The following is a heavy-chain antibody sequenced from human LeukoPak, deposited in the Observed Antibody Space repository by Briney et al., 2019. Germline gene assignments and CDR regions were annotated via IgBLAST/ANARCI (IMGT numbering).Heavy chain of an antibody. CDR3: ARDSSPYCGDDFYFDAFDL. J-gene: IGHJ3*01. CDR2: INRDGSKN. Sequence: GGSLRLSCAASEFTFGSYWMTWVRQAPGEGLEWVANINRDGSKNHFVDSVKGRFTISRDNAKNFLYLQMNSLRAEDTAVYFCARDSSPYCGDDFYFDAFDLWGQGTMVTVSS. V-gene: IGHV3-7*03. D-gene: IGHD2-21*02. CDR1: EFTFGSYW.